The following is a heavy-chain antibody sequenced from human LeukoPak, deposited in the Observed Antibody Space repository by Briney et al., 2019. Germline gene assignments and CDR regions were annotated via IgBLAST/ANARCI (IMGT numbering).Heavy chain of an antibody. J-gene: IGHJ6*03. CDR3: ARGGGYDYDYYYYMDV. Sequence: GASVKVSCKASGYTFTSYDINWVRQATGQGLEWMGWMNPNSGNTGYAQKFQGRVTMTRNTSISTAYMELSSLRSEDTAVYYCARGGGYDYDYYYYMDVWGKGTTVTVSS. CDR1: GYTFTSYD. V-gene: IGHV1-8*01. CDR2: MNPNSGNT. D-gene: IGHD5-12*01.